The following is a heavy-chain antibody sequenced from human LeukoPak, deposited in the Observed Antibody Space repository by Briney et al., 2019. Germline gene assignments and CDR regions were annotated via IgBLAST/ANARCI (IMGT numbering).Heavy chain of an antibody. CDR2: ISGSGGST. V-gene: IGHV3-23*01. Sequence: GGSLRLSCAASGFTFSSYAMSWVRQAPGRGLEWVSAISGSGGSTYYADSVKGRFTISRDNSKNTLYLQMNSLRAEDTAVYYCARDQSHWYFDLWGRGTLVTVSS. CDR1: GFTFSSYA. CDR3: ARDQSHWYFDL. J-gene: IGHJ2*01.